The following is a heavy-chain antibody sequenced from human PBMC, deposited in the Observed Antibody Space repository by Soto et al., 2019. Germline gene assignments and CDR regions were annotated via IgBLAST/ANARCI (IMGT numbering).Heavy chain of an antibody. Sequence: EVQLVESGGGLVKPGGSLRLSCAASGFTFSNAWMSWVRQAPGKGLEWVGRIKSKTDGGTTDYAAPVKGRFTISRDDSKNTLYLQMNSLKTADTAVYYCTTDPSFKIFGVVIKHFDYWGQGTLVTVSS. CDR1: GFTFSNAW. CDR3: TTDPSFKIFGVVIKHFDY. D-gene: IGHD3-3*01. J-gene: IGHJ4*02. V-gene: IGHV3-15*01. CDR2: IKSKTDGGTT.